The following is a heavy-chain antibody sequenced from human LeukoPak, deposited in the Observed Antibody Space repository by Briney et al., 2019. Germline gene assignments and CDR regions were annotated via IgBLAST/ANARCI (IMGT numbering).Heavy chain of an antibody. D-gene: IGHD3-22*01. CDR3: ARAYYYDTSGYYPGGDY. J-gene: IGHJ4*02. CDR1: GGTFSSYA. V-gene: IGHV1-69*01. Sequence: SVKVSCKASGGTFSSYAISWVRQAPGQGLEWMGGIIPIFGTANYAQKFQGRVTITADESTSTAYVELSSLRSEDTAVYYCARAYYYDTSGYYPGGDYWGQGTLVTVSS. CDR2: IIPIFGTA.